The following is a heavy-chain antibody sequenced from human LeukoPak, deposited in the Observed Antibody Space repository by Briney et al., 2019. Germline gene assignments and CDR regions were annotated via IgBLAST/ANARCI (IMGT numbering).Heavy chain of an antibody. J-gene: IGHJ1*01. V-gene: IGHV3-23*01. CDR1: GSSFDDYA. D-gene: IGHD1-26*01. CDR2: ISGSGGST. Sequence: GGSLRLSCAAPGSSFDDYAIHWVRQAPGKGLEWVSAISGSGGSTYYAESVKGRFTISRDNSKNTLNLQMNSLRVEDTAVYYCAKDHISGSYFEYFQHWGQGTLVTVSS. CDR3: AKDHISGSYFEYFQH.